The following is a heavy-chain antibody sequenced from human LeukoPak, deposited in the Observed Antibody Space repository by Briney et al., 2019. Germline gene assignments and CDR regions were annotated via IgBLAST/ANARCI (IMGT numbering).Heavy chain of an antibody. D-gene: IGHD3-10*01. CDR3: ARDRVLLWFGELLG. CDR1: GFTLRSYT. CDR2: IKQDGSEK. J-gene: IGHJ4*02. V-gene: IGHV3-7*01. Sequence: PGGSLRLSCAASGFTLRSYTMNWVRQAPGKGLEWVANIKQDGSEKYYVDSVKGRFTISRDNAKNSLYLQMNSLRAEDTAVYYCARDRVLLWFGELLGRGQGTLVTVSS.